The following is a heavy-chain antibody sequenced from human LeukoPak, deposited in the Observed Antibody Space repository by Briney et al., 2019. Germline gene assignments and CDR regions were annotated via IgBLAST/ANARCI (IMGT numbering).Heavy chain of an antibody. CDR2: VCYSGST. CDR1: ARSITSYS. V-gene: IGHV4-59*08. Sequence: SQTLSLTSTGLARSITSYSWSWIRRPPGEGLEWLGSVCYSGSTNYNPPLKSRATISVDTSKSQFSLELTSVTAANTAVYYCARRASDYYDGRRGAFDIWGQGTMVTVSS. CDR3: ARRASDYYDGRRGAFDI. D-gene: IGHD3-22*01. J-gene: IGHJ3*02.